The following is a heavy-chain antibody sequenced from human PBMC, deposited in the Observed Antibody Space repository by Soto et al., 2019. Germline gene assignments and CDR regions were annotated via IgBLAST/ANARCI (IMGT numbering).Heavy chain of an antibody. CDR3: VKEAYYYDSSGPPPFDY. V-gene: IGHV3-64D*06. D-gene: IGHD3-22*01. J-gene: IGHJ4*02. Sequence: PGGSLRLSCSASGFTFSSYAMHWVRQAPGKGLEYVSAISSNGGSTYYADSVKGRFTISRDNSKNTLYLQMSSLRAEDTAVYYCVKEAYYYDSSGPPPFDYWGQGSLVTVSS. CDR2: ISSNGGST. CDR1: GFTFSSYA.